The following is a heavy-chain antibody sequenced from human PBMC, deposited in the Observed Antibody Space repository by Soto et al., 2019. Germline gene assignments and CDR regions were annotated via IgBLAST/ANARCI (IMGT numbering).Heavy chain of an antibody. Sequence: TLSLTCAISGDSVSSNSAAWNWIRQSPSRGLEWLGRTYYRSKWYNDYAVSVKSRITINPDTSKNQFSLQLNSVTPEDTAVYYCARDEIYDSSGSTYYYYGMDVWGQGTTVTVSS. CDR3: ARDEIYDSSGSTYYYYGMDV. J-gene: IGHJ6*02. CDR2: TYYRSKWYN. V-gene: IGHV6-1*01. D-gene: IGHD3-22*01. CDR1: GDSVSSNSAA.